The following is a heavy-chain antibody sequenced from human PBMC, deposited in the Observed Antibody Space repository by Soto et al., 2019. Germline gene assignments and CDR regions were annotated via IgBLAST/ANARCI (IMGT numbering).Heavy chain of an antibody. V-gene: IGHV5-51*01. Sequence: LGESLKISCKGSGYSFTSYWIGWVRQMPGKGLEWMGIIYPGDSDTRYSPSFQGQVTISADKSISTAYLQWSSLKASGTAMYYCARLSYYDSSGDYYGMDVWGQGTTVTVSS. CDR3: ARLSYYDSSGDYYGMDV. J-gene: IGHJ6*02. CDR1: GYSFTSYW. D-gene: IGHD3-22*01. CDR2: IYPGDSDT.